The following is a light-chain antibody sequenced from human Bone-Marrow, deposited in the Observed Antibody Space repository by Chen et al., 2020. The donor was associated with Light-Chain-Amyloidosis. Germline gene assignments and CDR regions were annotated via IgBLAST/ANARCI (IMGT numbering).Light chain of an antibody. V-gene: IGLV3-25*03. CDR3: QSVDSDGADRV. CDR2: KDT. CDR1: ALPNQY. Sequence: SYELTQAPSMSLFPGQTARITCSGDALPNQYVYWYQQKPGQAPVLIIDKDTERPSGIPERFSGSSAGTTVTLNISGVQAEDEADYYCQSVDSDGADRVFGGGTKLTV. J-gene: IGLJ3*02.